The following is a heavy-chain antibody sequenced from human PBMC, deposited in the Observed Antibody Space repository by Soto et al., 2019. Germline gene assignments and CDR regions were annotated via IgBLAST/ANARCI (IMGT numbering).Heavy chain of an antibody. J-gene: IGHJ4*02. V-gene: IGHV4-59*01. CDR1: GGSISSYY. CDR3: ARAPYGDLDY. Sequence: PSETLSLTCTVSGGSISSYYWSWIRQPPGKGLEWIGYIYYSGSTNYNPSLKSRVTISVDTSKNQFSLKLSSVTAADTAVYYCARAPYGDLDYWGQGTLVTVSS. D-gene: IGHD4-17*01. CDR2: IYYSGST.